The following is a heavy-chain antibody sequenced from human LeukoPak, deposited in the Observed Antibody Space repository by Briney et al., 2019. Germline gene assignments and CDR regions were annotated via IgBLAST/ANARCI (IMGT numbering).Heavy chain of an antibody. CDR1: GYTFTSYA. J-gene: IGHJ5*02. D-gene: IGHD5-12*01. V-gene: IGHV7-4-1*02. CDR2: INTNTGIP. Sequence: ASVKVSCKASGYTFTSYAMNWVRQAPGQGLEWMGWINTNTGIPTYAQGFTGRFVFSLDTSASTAYLQISSLKAEDTAVYYCARGAGDIYPYNWFDPWGQGTLVTVSS. CDR3: ARGAGDIYPYNWFDP.